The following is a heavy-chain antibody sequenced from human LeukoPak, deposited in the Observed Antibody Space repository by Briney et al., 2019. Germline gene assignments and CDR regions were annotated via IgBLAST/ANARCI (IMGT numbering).Heavy chain of an antibody. CDR1: GFTFSSYA. CDR2: ISGSGGST. V-gene: IGHV3-23*01. J-gene: IGHJ4*02. D-gene: IGHD2-2*01. CDR3: ATYCSSTSCRGEDY. Sequence: GGSLRLSCAASGFTFSSYATSWVRQAPGKGLEWVSAISGSGGSTYYADSVKGRFTISGDNSKNTLYLQMNSLRAEDTAVYYCATYCSSTSCRGEDYWGQGTLVTVSS.